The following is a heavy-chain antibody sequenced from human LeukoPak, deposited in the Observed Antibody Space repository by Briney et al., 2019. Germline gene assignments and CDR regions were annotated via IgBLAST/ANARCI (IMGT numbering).Heavy chain of an antibody. Sequence: ASVKVSFKASGYTFTKYDIHWVRQAPGQGLEWVGWISPYIGNTYYSQKLQGRVTMTTDTSTTTAYMELRSLRSDDTGVYYCARFTPRLSREKFDYWGQGTLVTVSS. V-gene: IGHV1-18*01. D-gene: IGHD3-3*02. CDR1: GYTFTKYD. J-gene: IGHJ4*02. CDR3: ARFTPRLSREKFDY. CDR2: ISPYIGNT.